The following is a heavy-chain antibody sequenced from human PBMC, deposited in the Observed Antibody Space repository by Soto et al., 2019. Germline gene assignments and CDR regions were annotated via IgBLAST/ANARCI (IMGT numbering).Heavy chain of an antibody. V-gene: IGHV4-34*01. CDR2: INHSGST. J-gene: IGHJ6*02. D-gene: IGHD3-3*01. Sequence: QVQLQQWGAGLLKPSETLSLTCAVYGESFSGYYWSWIRQPPGKGLEWIGEINHSGSTNYNPSLKRRVTISVDTSKNQFSLRLSSVTAADTALYYCARALPYYDFWSGYYSYFYGLDVWGQGTTVTVSS. CDR1: GESFSGYY. CDR3: ARALPYYDFWSGYYSYFYGLDV.